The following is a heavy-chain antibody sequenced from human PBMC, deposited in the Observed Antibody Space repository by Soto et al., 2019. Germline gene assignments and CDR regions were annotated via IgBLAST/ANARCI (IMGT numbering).Heavy chain of an antibody. CDR3: ARVPSGYSYGTNWFDP. J-gene: IGHJ5*02. CDR2: ISAYNGNT. CDR1: GYTFTSYG. D-gene: IGHD5-18*01. Sequence: ASVKVSCKASGYTFTSYGISWVRQAPGQGLEWMGWISAYNGNTNYAQKLQGRVTMTTDTSTSTAYMELRSLRSDDTAVYYCARVPSGYSYGTNWFDPWGQGTLVTVPQ. V-gene: IGHV1-18*01.